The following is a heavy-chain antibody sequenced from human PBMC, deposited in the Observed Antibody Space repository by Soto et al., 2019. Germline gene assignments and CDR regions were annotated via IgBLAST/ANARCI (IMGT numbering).Heavy chain of an antibody. CDR1: GFTFSSFG. V-gene: IGHV3-33*01. Sequence: GGSLRLSCEASGFTFSSFGMHWVRQSQGEGLEWVGVIWHDGSIQLYADSVKGRFTISRDNSKNTLYLQMNSLRAEDAAVYYCARDRGTVEVPPAFSWFDPWGPGTLVTVSS. D-gene: IGHD2-2*01. CDR3: ARDRGTVEVPPAFSWFDP. CDR2: IWHDGSIQ. J-gene: IGHJ5*02.